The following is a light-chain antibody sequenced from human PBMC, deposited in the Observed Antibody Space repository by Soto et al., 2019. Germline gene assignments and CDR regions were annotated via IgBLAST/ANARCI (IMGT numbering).Light chain of an antibody. Sequence: EIVLTQSPDLLSVSPGERASLSCRASQTVGASLAWYQQKPGQAPRLPFYRISTRATGIPARFSGSGSGTEFTLTINSLQSEDFAVYYCQQHYQWPITFGQGTRLEIK. V-gene: IGKV3D-15*01. J-gene: IGKJ5*01. CDR1: QTVGAS. CDR3: QQHYQWPIT. CDR2: RIS.